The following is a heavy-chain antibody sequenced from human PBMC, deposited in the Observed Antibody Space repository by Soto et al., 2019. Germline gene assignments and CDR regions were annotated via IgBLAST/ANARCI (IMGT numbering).Heavy chain of an antibody. CDR1: GFTFSSYA. CDR2: ISGSGGST. D-gene: IGHD3-22*01. V-gene: IGHV3-23*01. J-gene: IGHJ4*02. Sequence: PGGSLRLSCAASGFTFSSYAMSWVRQAPGKGLEWVSAISGSGGSTYYADSVKGRFTISRDNSKNTLYLQMNSLRAEDTAVYYCAKDWPLIIYYDSSGYYSDWGQGTLVTVSS. CDR3: AKDWPLIIYYDSSGYYSD.